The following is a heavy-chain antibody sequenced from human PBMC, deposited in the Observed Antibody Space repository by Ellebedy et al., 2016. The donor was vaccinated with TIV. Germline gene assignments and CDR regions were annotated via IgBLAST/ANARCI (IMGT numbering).Heavy chain of an antibody. D-gene: IGHD3-10*01. CDR3: TRDLYFGEGDALDI. CDR2: VTADGNLK. J-gene: IGHJ3*02. V-gene: IGHV3-30-3*01. Sequence: GESLKISCAASGSTFSSHAMVWVRQAPGMGMDWVAYVTADGNLKFYPDSVKGRFTVSRDNSKNTLYLQMSSLTTEDTAVYHCTRDLYFGEGDALDIWGQGTMVIFSS. CDR1: GSTFSSHA.